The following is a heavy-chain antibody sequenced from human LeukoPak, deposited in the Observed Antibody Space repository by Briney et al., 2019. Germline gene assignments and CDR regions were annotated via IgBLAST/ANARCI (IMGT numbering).Heavy chain of an antibody. D-gene: IGHD1/OR15-1a*01. Sequence: SETLSLTCAVSGGSINNNKWWSWVRQPPGKGLERIGEVYRSGDTNYNPSLESRVTITVDKSKDHVSLRLNSVTAADTAAYYCARHMTPPGTRGFDYWGQGTLVTVSS. V-gene: IGHV4-4*02. CDR1: GGSINNNKW. CDR3: ARHMTPPGTRGFDY. CDR2: VYRSGDT. J-gene: IGHJ4*02.